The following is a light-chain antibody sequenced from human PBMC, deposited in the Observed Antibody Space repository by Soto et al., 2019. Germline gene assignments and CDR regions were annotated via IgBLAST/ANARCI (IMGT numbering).Light chain of an antibody. CDR2: EVN. J-gene: IGLJ3*02. CDR1: SSDIGDYKY. CDR3: SSYKAGITV. Sequence: QSALTQPASVSGSPGQSVSISCSGTSSDIGDYKYVSWYQQHPGKAPKLVISEVNNRPLGVSNRFSGSKSGNTASLTISALQAEDEADYYCSSYKAGITVFGGGTKLTVL. V-gene: IGLV2-14*01.